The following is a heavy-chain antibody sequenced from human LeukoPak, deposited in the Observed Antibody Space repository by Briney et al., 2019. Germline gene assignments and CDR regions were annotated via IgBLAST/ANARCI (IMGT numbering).Heavy chain of an antibody. V-gene: IGHV4-4*07. D-gene: IGHD2-15*01. Sequence: KPSETQSLTCTVSGGSISSYYWSWIRQPAGKGLEWIGRIYTSGSTNYNPSLKSRVTMSVDTSKNQFSLKLSSVTAADTAVYYCARDAGLGYCSGGSCYLTKDYYGMDVWGQGTTVTVSS. CDR2: IYTSGST. J-gene: IGHJ6*02. CDR3: ARDAGLGYCSGGSCYLTKDYYGMDV. CDR1: GGSISSYY.